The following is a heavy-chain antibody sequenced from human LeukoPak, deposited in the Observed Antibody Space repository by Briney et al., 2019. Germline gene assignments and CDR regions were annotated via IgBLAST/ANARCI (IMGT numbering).Heavy chain of an antibody. J-gene: IGHJ4*02. CDR2: ISPSGGST. V-gene: IGHV1-46*01. Sequence: ASVKLSCKAFGYTFTGYWMHWVRQAPGQGPEWMGVISPSGGSTIYAQKFKGRVTLTRDMSTSTDYLELSSLRSDDTAVYYCARGCSGGSCYSNFDYWGQGTLVTVSS. CDR1: GYTFTGYW. CDR3: ARGCSGGSCYSNFDY. D-gene: IGHD2-15*01.